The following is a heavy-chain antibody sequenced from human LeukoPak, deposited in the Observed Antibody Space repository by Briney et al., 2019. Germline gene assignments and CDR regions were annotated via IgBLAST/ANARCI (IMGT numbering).Heavy chain of an antibody. J-gene: IGHJ4*02. CDR1: GGSFSGYY. V-gene: IGHV4-34*01. Sequence: SETLSLTCAVYGGSFSGYYWSWIRQPPGKGLEWIGEINHSGSTNYNPSLKSRVTISVDTSKNQFSLKLSSVTAADTAVYYCARLGATTYWGQGTLVIVSS. CDR2: INHSGST. D-gene: IGHD1-26*01. CDR3: ARLGATTY.